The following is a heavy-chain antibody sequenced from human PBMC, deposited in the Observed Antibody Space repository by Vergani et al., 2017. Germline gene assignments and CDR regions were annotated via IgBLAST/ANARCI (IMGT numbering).Heavy chain of an antibody. J-gene: IGHJ3*02. Sequence: EVQLVETGGGLIQPGGSLRLSCAASGFTVNNNYMSWVRQAPGKGLEWVSVIYSGGSTYSADSVKGRFTISRDNSKNTLYLQMNSLRAEDTAVYYCAREEGTISSHDAFDIWGQGTMVTVSS. CDR2: IYSGGST. CDR3: AREEGTISSHDAFDI. D-gene: IGHD3-3*01. V-gene: IGHV3-53*02. CDR1: GFTVNNNY.